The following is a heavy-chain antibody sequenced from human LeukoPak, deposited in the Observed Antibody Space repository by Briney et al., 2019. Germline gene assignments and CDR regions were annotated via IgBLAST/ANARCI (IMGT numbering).Heavy chain of an antibody. CDR3: ARDRDYGSGIFDY. D-gene: IGHD3-10*01. CDR1: GYTFTGYY. J-gene: IGHJ4*02. V-gene: IGHV1-2*02. Sequence: GASVKVSCKASGYTFTGYYMHWVRQAPGQGLEXMXWINPNSGGTNYAQKFQGRVTMTRDTSISTAYMELNRLRSDDTAVYYCARDRDYGSGIFDYWGQGTLVTVSS. CDR2: INPNSGGT.